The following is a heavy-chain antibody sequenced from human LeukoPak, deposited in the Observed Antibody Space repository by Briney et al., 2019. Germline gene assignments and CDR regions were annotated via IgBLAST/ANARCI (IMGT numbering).Heavy chain of an antibody. CDR2: IYTSGST. CDR3: ARALNWNYHY. J-gene: IGHJ4*02. D-gene: IGHD1-7*01. CDR1: GASINSYY. Sequence: PSETLSLTCTVSGASINSYYWSWIRQPPGKGLEWIGYIYTSGSTNYNPSLKRRVTISVDTSKNQFSLKLSSVTAADTAVYYCARALNWNYHYWGQGTLVTVSS. V-gene: IGHV4-4*08.